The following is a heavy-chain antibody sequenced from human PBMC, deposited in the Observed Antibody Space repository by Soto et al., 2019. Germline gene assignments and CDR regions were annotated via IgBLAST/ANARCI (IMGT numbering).Heavy chain of an antibody. J-gene: IGHJ5*02. Sequence: QVQLQESGPGLVKPSQTLSLTCTVSGGSISSGGYYWSWIRQHPGKGLEWIGYIYYSGSTYYNPSLKSRVTISVDTSKNQFSLKLSSVTAADTAVYYCASSGAPFLWFGEPPVGFDPWGQGTLVTVSS. D-gene: IGHD3-10*01. CDR1: GGSISSGGYY. V-gene: IGHV4-31*03. CDR3: ASSGAPFLWFGEPPVGFDP. CDR2: IYYSGST.